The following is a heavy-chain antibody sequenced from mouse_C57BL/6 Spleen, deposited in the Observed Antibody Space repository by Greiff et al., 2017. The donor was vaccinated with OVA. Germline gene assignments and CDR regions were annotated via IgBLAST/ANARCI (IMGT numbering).Heavy chain of an antibody. D-gene: IGHD2-4*01. CDR1: GYAFSSSW. CDR2: IYPGDGDT. Sequence: VQLQESGPELVKPGASVKISCKASGYAFSSSWMNWVKQRPGKGLEWIGRIYPGDGDTNYNGKFKGKATLTADKSSSTAYMQLSSLTSEDSAVYFCARTGYYDYDDAMDYWGQGTSVTVSS. J-gene: IGHJ4*01. CDR3: ARTGYYDYDDAMDY. V-gene: IGHV1-82*01.